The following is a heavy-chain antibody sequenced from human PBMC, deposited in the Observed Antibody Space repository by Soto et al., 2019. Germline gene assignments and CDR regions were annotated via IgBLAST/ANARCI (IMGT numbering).Heavy chain of an antibody. J-gene: IGHJ4*02. Sequence: PSETLSLTCTVSGGSISSAGYYWSWIRQPPGKGLEWIGYIYYSGSTYYNPSLKSRVTISVDTSKNPFSLKLSSVTAADTAVYYCARGRSYDFWSGYSRRGFFDYWGQGTLVTVSS. CDR3: ARGRSYDFWSGYSRRGFFDY. CDR1: GGSISSAGYY. D-gene: IGHD3-3*01. CDR2: IYYSGST. V-gene: IGHV4-30-4*01.